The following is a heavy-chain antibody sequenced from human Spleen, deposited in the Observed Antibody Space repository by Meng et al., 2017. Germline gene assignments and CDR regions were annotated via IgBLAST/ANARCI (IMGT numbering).Heavy chain of an antibody. V-gene: IGHV1-24*01. D-gene: IGHD3-22*01. CDR3: ATDQGGYSFKRVFDL. CDR2: FDPENGET. CDR1: GYTLTELS. Sequence: ASVKVSCKVSGYTLTELSIHWVRQAPGKGLEWMGGFDPENGETVYAQKFQARVTMTEDTSTDTAYMDLSGLRSEDTAIYYCATDQGGYSFKRVFDLWGRGTLVTVSS. J-gene: IGHJ2*01.